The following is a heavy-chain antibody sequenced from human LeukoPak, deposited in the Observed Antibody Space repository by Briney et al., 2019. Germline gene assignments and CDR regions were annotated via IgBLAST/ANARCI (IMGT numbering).Heavy chain of an antibody. Sequence: ASVKVSCKASGYTFTSYDINWVRQATGQGLEWMGWMNPNSGSTGYAQKFRGRVTMTRNTSMNTAYMELSSLRSEDTAVYYCARAIVRGLPYNWFEPWGRGTVVTVSS. J-gene: IGHJ5*02. D-gene: IGHD3-10*01. CDR1: GYTFTSYD. CDR2: MNPNSGST. V-gene: IGHV1-8*01. CDR3: ARAIVRGLPYNWFEP.